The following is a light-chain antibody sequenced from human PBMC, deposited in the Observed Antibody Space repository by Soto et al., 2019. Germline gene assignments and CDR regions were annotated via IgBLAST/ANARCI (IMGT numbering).Light chain of an antibody. CDR2: DVS. CDR3: SSYTNSRTLV. V-gene: IGLV2-14*01. CDR1: SRDVGAYNY. J-gene: IGLJ2*01. Sequence: QSVLTQPASVSGSPGQSITISFTGTSRDVGAYNYVSWYQQHPGKAPKLMIYDVSDRPSGVSNRFSGSKSGNTASLTISGLQAEDDGAYYCSSYTNSRTLVFGGGTKLTVL.